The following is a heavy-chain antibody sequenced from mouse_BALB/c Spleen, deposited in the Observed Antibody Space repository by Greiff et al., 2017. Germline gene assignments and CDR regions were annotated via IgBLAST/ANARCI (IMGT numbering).Heavy chain of an antibody. CDR1: GYTFTSYW. Sequence: VQLQQSGAELARPGASVKLSCKASGYTFTSYWMQWVKQRPGQGLEWIGAIYPGDGDTRYTQKFKGKATLTADKSSSTAYMQLSSLASEDSAVYYCARSSAHYDGSFDYWGQGTTLTVSS. V-gene: IGHV1-87*01. J-gene: IGHJ2*01. CDR2: IYPGDGDT. CDR3: ARSSAHYDGSFDY. D-gene: IGHD1-2*01.